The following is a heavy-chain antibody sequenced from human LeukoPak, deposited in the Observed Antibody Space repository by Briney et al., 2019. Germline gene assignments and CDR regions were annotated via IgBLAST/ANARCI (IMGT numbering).Heavy chain of an antibody. CDR3: ARSRRDGYTNWFDP. CDR1: GGTFSSYA. V-gene: IGHV1-69*01. D-gene: IGHD5-24*01. Sequence: GSSVKVSCKASGGTFSSYAISWVRQAPGRGLEWMGGIIPIFGTANYAQKFQGRVTITADESTSTAYMELSSLRSEDTAVYYCARSRRDGYTNWFDPWGQGTLVTVSS. CDR2: IIPIFGTA. J-gene: IGHJ5*02.